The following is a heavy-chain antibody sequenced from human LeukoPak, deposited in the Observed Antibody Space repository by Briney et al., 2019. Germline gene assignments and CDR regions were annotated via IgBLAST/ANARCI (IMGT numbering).Heavy chain of an antibody. CDR1: GFTFSDFA. Sequence: GGSLRLSCAASGFTFSDFAMNWVRQAPGKGLEWVTAISGNGGSTYYADSVKGRFSISRDNSKNTLFLQMNSPTAEDTAVYYCASDYCSGGSCYLHSWGQGTLVTVSS. D-gene: IGHD2-15*01. CDR3: ASDYCSGGSCYLHS. CDR2: ISGNGGST. J-gene: IGHJ4*02. V-gene: IGHV3-23*01.